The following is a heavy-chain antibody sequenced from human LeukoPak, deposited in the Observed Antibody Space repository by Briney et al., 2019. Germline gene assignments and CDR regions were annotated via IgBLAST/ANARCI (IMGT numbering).Heavy chain of an antibody. CDR2: IHSGGST. CDR1: GFSVRTNY. J-gene: IGHJ4*02. V-gene: IGHV3-53*01. D-gene: IGHD5-18*01. Sequence: GGSLRLSCVASGFSVRTNYMSWVRQAPGKGLEWVSMIHSGGSTYYADSVQGRFTISRDIPKNTLYLQMNSLRAEDTAIYYCATYRQVMLPFESWGRGTLVTVSS. CDR3: ATYRQVMLPFES.